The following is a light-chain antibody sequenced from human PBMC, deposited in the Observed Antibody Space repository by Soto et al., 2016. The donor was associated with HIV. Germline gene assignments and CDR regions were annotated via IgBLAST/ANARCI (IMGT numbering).Light chain of an antibody. J-gene: IGLJ1*01. V-gene: IGLV3-21*02. CDR1: NIGIYS. CDR3: QVWNIDTDHYV. CDR2: DDT. Sequence: SYELTQPPSVSVAPGEAAKITCGANNIGIYSVYWYQQRPGQAPVLVVYDDTDRPSGIPERFSGSKSGDTATLTISRVGAGDEADYYCQVWNIDTDHYVFGTGTKVTVL.